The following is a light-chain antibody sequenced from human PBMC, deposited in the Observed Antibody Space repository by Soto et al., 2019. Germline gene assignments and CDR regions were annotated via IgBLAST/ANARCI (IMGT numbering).Light chain of an antibody. V-gene: IGKV1-5*01. J-gene: IGKJ1*01. Sequence: DIQMTQSPSTLSASVGDRVTITCRASQSISSWLAWYQQKPGKAPNLLIYDASSLESGVPSRFSGSGSGTEFTLTISSLQPDDFATYYCQQYNSYSPWTFGQGTKVEIK. CDR1: QSISSW. CDR2: DAS. CDR3: QQYNSYSPWT.